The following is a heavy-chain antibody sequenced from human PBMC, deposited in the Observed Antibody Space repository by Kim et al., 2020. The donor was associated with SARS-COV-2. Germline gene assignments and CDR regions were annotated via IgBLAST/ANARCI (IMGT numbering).Heavy chain of an antibody. Sequence: GGSLRLSCGAYGFAFSTYPMKWVRQAPGKGLEWVASMGSSSNYRYYAESVEGRFTISRDNANNSLYLQMTSLRVDDTAVYYCARDGGYASWGQGTLVTVSS. J-gene: IGHJ1*01. V-gene: IGHV3-21*01. D-gene: IGHD5-12*01. CDR2: MGSSSNYR. CDR3: ARDGGYAS. CDR1: GFAFSTYP.